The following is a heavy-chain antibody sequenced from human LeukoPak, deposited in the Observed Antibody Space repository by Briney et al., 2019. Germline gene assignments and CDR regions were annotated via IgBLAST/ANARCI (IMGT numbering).Heavy chain of an antibody. CDR1: GFTFSSYW. CDR3: ARIGYASSSLDY. D-gene: IGHD6-6*01. Sequence: PGGSLRLSCAASGFTFSSYWMTWVGQAPGKGLEWVANINQDGSVKYYVYSVKGRFTISRGNAKNSLYLQMNSLRAEDTAVYYCARIGYASSSLDYWGQGTLATVSS. J-gene: IGHJ4*02. V-gene: IGHV3-7*01. CDR2: INQDGSVK.